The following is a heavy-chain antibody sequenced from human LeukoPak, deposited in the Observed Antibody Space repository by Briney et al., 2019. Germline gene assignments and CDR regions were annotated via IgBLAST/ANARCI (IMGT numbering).Heavy chain of an antibody. J-gene: IGHJ4*02. D-gene: IGHD3-22*01. CDR2: ISYDGSNK. CDR1: GFTFSSYG. Sequence: GRSLRLSCAASGFTFSSYGMHWVRQAPGKGLEWVAVISYDGSNKYYADSVKGRFTISRDNSKNTLYLQMNSLRAEDTAVYYCAKPYYDSSGYFLHFDFWGQGTLVTVSS. V-gene: IGHV3-30*18. CDR3: AKPYYDSSGYFLHFDF.